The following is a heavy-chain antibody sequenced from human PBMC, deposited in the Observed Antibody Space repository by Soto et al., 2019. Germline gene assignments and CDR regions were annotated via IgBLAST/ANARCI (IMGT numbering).Heavy chain of an antibody. J-gene: IGHJ3*02. CDR2: IYYSGST. V-gene: IGHV4-30-4*01. CDR3: ARERVVTNSYWKGGFDI. CDR1: GGSISSGDYY. D-gene: IGHD1-1*01. Sequence: QVQLQESGPGLVKPSQTLSLTCTVSGGSISSGDYYWSWIRQPPGKGLGWIGYIYYSGSTYYNPSLKGRVTISVDTSKNQFSLKLSAVTAADTAVYYCARERVVTNSYWKGGFDIWGQGTMVTVSS.